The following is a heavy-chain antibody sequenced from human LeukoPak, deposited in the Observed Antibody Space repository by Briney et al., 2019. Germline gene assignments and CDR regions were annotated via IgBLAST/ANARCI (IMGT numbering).Heavy chain of an antibody. CDR2: IFYTGST. Sequence: SETLSLTCTVSGGSIYSHHWSWIRQPPGKGQEWIGYIFYTGSTSYNPSLNSRVTISVDTLKNQFSLKLNSVTAADTAVYYCARGSNWFDPWGQGTLVTVSS. CDR1: GGSIYSHH. V-gene: IGHV4-59*11. J-gene: IGHJ5*02. CDR3: ARGSNWFDP.